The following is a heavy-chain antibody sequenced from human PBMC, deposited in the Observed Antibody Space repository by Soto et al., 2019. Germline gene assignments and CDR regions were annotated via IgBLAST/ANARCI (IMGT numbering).Heavy chain of an antibody. V-gene: IGHV5-51*01. Sequence: PGESLKISCKGSGYNFAGYWIAWVRQMPGKGLELMGIIYPSDSDTRYRPSFQGQVTISADKSISSAYLQWSSLRASDTAMYYCARGGVSTRTFDYWGQGTTGTVSS. CDR1: GYNFAGYW. D-gene: IGHD3-3*01. CDR2: IYPSDSDT. CDR3: ARGGVSTRTFDY. J-gene: IGHJ4*02.